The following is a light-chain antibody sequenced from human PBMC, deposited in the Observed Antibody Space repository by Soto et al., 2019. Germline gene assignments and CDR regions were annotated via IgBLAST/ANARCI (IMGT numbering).Light chain of an antibody. CDR3: QKYGSSPEK. J-gene: IGKJ1*01. V-gene: IGKV3-20*01. CDR1: QSVSSSY. CDR2: GAS. Sequence: EIVFTRSPVTLSLSPGEIATLPCRASQSVSSSYLAWYQQKPGQAPRLLIYGASSRATGIPDRFSGSGSGTDFTLTISRLEPEDFAVYYCQKYGSSPEKFGQGTKVDIK.